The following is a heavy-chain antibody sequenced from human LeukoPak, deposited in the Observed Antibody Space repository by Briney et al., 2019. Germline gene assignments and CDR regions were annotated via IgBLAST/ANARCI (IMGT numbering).Heavy chain of an antibody. CDR1: GFTFNDYA. CDR2: ISGGTGGST. Sequence: GGSLRLSCAASGFTFNDYAINWVRQAPGKGLEWVSVISGGTGGSTYYADSVKGRFTISRDNSKNTLYLQMNSLRAEETAVYYCAKRGSSSWTQFDYWGQGTLVTVSS. CDR3: AKRGSSSWTQFDY. J-gene: IGHJ4*02. D-gene: IGHD6-13*01. V-gene: IGHV3-23*01.